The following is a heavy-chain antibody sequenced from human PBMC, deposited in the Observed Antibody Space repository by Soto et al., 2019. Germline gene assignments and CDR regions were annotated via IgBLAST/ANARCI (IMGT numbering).Heavy chain of an antibody. CDR3: VRDNGGY. Sequence: VQVVESGGGLVQPGGSLRLSCAASGFTFNKYPLYWVRQAAGKGLVWVSRINSDGSTFYADYVKGRFTISRDNAKDTLYLQMNSRRVEETAVYFCVRDNGGYWGQGTLVTVSS. V-gene: IGHV3-74*01. J-gene: IGHJ4*02. CDR2: INSDGST. CDR1: GFTFNKYP. D-gene: IGHD2-8*01.